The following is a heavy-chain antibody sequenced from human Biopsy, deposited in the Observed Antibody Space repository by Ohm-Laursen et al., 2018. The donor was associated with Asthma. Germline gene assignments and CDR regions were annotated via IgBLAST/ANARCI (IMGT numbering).Heavy chain of an antibody. J-gene: IGHJ2*01. D-gene: IGHD3-16*01. CDR2: IDPNSGGT. CDR3: ARIKIRIGAGTDRYFDL. CDR1: GYPFTDYY. V-gene: IGHV1-2*06. Sequence: GASVKVSCNASGYPFTDYYVHWVRQAPGQGLEWMGRIDPNSGGTNYAQKFLGGVTMTRDTSVNTAFMVLSRLRSDDTAVYYCARIKIRIGAGTDRYFDLWGRGTLVTVSS.